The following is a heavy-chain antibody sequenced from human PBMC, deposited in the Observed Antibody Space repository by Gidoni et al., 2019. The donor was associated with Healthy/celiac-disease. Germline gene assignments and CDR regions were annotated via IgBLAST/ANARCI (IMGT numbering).Heavy chain of an antibody. Sequence: EVQLVESGGGLVKPGGSLRLSCAASGFPFSSYSMNWVRQAPGKGLEWVSSISSSSSYIYYADSVKGRFTISRDNAKNSLYLQMNSLRAEDTAVYYCARDIVDSGYDYIDYWGQGTLVTVSS. V-gene: IGHV3-21*01. CDR2: ISSSSSYI. CDR3: ARDIVDSGYDYIDY. D-gene: IGHD5-12*01. J-gene: IGHJ4*02. CDR1: GFPFSSYS.